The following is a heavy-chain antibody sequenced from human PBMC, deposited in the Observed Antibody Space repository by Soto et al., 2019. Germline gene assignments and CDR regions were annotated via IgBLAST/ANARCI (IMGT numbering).Heavy chain of an antibody. D-gene: IGHD6-6*01. CDR3: AKGHQAARDFFDY. CDR1: GFTFSSYA. Sequence: EVQLLESGGGLVQPGGSLRLSCAASGFTFSSYAMSWVPQAPGNGLEWVSAISGSGGSTYYADSVKGRFTISRDNSKNTLYLQMNSLRAEDTAVYYCAKGHQAARDFFDYWGQGTLVTVSS. CDR2: ISGSGGST. J-gene: IGHJ4*02. V-gene: IGHV3-23*01.